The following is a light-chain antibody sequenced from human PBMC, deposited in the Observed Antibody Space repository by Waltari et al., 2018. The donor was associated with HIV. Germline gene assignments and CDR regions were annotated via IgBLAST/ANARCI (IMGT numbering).Light chain of an antibody. V-gene: IGLV1-40*01. Sequence: QSVLTQPPSVSGAPGQRVTIPCTGRSSNIGAGYDVHWYQQLPGTAPTLLIHGNSNRPSGVPDRFSGSKSGTSASLAITGLQAEDEADYYCQSYDSSLSGSGVFGGGTKLTVL. CDR3: QSYDSSLSGSGV. CDR2: GNS. J-gene: IGLJ2*01. CDR1: SSNIGAGYD.